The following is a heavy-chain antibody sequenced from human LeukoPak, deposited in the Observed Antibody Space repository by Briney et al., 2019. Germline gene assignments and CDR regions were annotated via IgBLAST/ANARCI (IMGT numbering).Heavy chain of an antibody. Sequence: SETLSLTCSVSGDSISGPYWNWIRQPPGKGLEWIGYIYYSGSTNYNPSLKSRVTISVDTSKNQFSLKLSSVTAADTAVYYCARGCCGWYDYWGQGTLVTVSS. V-gene: IGHV4-59*11. CDR3: ARGCCGWYDY. J-gene: IGHJ4*02. CDR1: GDSISGPY. D-gene: IGHD6-19*01. CDR2: IYYSGST.